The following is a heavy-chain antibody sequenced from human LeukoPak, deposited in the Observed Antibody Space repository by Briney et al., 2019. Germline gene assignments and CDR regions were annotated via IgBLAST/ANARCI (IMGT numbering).Heavy chain of an antibody. CDR3: ARGENWFDP. CDR2: INHSGST. V-gene: IGHV4-34*01. J-gene: IGHJ5*02. CDR1: GGSISSYY. Sequence: SETLSLTCTVSGGSISSYYWSWIRQPAGKGLEWIGEINHSGSTNYNPSLKSRVTISVDTSKNQFSLKLSSVTAADAAVYYCARGENWFDPWGQGTLVTVSS.